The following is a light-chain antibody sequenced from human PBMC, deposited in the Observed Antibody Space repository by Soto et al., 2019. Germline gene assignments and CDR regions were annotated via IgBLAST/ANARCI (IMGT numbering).Light chain of an antibody. Sequence: EIVLTQSPGTLSLSPGERATLSCRASQSVSSSYLTWYQQKPGQAPRLLIYGASSRAPGIPDRFSGSGSGTDFTLTISRLEPEDFEVYFCQNYGSSPPVTFGQGTKLEIK. CDR1: QSVSSSY. V-gene: IGKV3-20*01. CDR3: QNYGSSPPVT. J-gene: IGKJ2*01. CDR2: GAS.